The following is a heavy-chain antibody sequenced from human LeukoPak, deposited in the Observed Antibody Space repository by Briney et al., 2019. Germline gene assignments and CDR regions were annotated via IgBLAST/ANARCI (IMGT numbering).Heavy chain of an antibody. CDR3: AKDSTSATMIVVATD. D-gene: IGHD3-22*01. CDR1: GFTFSSYG. CDR2: ISYDGSNK. J-gene: IGHJ4*02. V-gene: IGHV3-30*18. Sequence: GSLRLSCAASGFTFSSYGMHWVRQAPGKGLEWVAVISYDGSNKYYADSVKGRFTVSRDNSKNTLYLQMNSLRAEDTAVYYCAKDSTSATMIVVATDWGQGTLVTVSS.